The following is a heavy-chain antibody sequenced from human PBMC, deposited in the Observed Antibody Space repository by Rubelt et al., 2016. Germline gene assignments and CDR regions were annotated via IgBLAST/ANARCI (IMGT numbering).Heavy chain of an antibody. Sequence: EVQLVESGGGLVKPGGSLRLSCAASGFTFSNAWMSWVRQAPGKGLEWVGRIKSKTDSGTTDYSAPVKGRVNISRDDSNNTLYLQMNSLKTEDTAVYYCTTDGDSSSSGWTTWGQGTLVTVSS. D-gene: IGHD6-6*01. J-gene: IGHJ4*02. CDR1: GFTFSNAW. V-gene: IGHV3-15*01. CDR2: IKSKTDSGTT. CDR3: TTDGDSSSSGWTT.